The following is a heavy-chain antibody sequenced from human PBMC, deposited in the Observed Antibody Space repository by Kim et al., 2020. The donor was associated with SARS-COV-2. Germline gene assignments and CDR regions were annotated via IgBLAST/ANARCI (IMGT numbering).Heavy chain of an antibody. CDR2: ISWNSGST. D-gene: IGHD6-19*01. V-gene: IGHV3-9*01. CDR1: GFTFDDYA. CDR3: AKAVAGTFYGRDF. Sequence: GGSLRLSCAASGFTFDDYAMHWVRQAPGKGLEWVSRISWNSGSTDYGDSVKGRFTISRDNANNSLYLQMNSLRPEDTALYYCAKAVAGTFYGRDFLGQGT. J-gene: IGHJ6*02.